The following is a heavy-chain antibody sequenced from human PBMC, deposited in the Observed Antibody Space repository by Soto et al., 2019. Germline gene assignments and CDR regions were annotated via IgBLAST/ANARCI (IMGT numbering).Heavy chain of an antibody. J-gene: IGHJ4*02. CDR2: ISAYNGNT. CDR3: ASLGSADYRNREGFDY. Sequence: QVQLVQSGAEVKKPGASVKVSCKASGYTFTSYGISWVRQAPGQGLEWMGWISAYNGNTTYAQKLQGRVTMTTDTSTSTAYMEPRSQRSDDTAVYYCASLGSADYRNREGFDYWGQGTLVTVSS. D-gene: IGHD4-4*01. V-gene: IGHV1-18*04. CDR1: GYTFTSYG.